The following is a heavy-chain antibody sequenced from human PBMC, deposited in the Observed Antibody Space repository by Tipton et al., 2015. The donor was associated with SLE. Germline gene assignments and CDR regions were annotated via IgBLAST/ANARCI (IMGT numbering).Heavy chain of an antibody. Sequence: VQLVQSGAEVKKPGESLKISCKGSGYSFTSYWIGWVRQMPGKGLEWMGIIYPADSDTRYSPSFQGQVTISVDRSIDTAYLQWSSLKASDTAMYYCARPTMTMVTSYSDYWGQGTLVTVSS. CDR2: IYPADSDT. J-gene: IGHJ4*02. V-gene: IGHV5-51*03. CDR1: GYSFTSYW. D-gene: IGHD4-17*01. CDR3: ARPTMTMVTSYSDY.